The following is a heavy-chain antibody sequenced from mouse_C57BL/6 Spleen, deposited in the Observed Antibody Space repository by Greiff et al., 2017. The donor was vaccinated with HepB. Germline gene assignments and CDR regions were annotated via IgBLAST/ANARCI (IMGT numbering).Heavy chain of an antibody. V-gene: IGHV5-4*01. CDR3: ARFTTVVASYYFDY. CDR1: GFTFSSYA. D-gene: IGHD1-1*01. J-gene: IGHJ2*01. Sequence: EVQGVESGGGLVKPGGSLKLSCAASGFTFSSYAMSWVRQTPEKRLEWVATISDGGSYTYYPDNVKGRFTISRDNAKNNLYLQMSHLKSEDTAMYYCARFTTVVASYYFDYWGQGTTLTVSS. CDR2: ISDGGSYT.